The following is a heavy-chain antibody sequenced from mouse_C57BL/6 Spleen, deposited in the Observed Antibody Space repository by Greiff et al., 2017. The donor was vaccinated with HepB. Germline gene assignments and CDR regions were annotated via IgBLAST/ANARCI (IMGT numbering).Heavy chain of an antibody. CDR3: ARSDDYLFDY. CDR1: GYTFTSYW. V-gene: IGHV1-52*01. Sequence: VKLQQPGAELVRPGSSVKLSCKASGYTFTSYWMHWVKQRPIQGLEWIGNIDPSDSETHYNQKFKDKATLTVDKSSSTAYMQLSSLTSEDSAVYYCARSDDYLFDYWGQGTTLTVSS. J-gene: IGHJ2*01. CDR2: IDPSDSET. D-gene: IGHD2-4*01.